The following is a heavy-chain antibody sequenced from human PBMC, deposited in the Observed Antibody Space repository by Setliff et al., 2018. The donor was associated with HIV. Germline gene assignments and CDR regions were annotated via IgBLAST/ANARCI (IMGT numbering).Heavy chain of an antibody. V-gene: IGHV3-11*04. Sequence: PVESLRLSCATSGFTLSDYYINWIRQAPGKGLEWVSYSSSSGGSRYYADSVKGRFTISKDNAKNSVSLLMDSLRVDDSAMYYCARGGVTWTAAVALDYWGRGTLVTVSS. J-gene: IGHJ4*02. D-gene: IGHD6-13*01. CDR3: ARGGVTWTAAVALDY. CDR2: SSSSGGSR. CDR1: GFTLSDYY.